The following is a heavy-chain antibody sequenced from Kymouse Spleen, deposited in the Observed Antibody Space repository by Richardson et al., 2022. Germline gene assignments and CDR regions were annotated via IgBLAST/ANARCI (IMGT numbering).Heavy chain of an antibody. CDR3: AREDDYSNYVGYYYYGMDV. D-gene: IGHD4-11,IGHD4-11*01. Sequence: EVQLVESGGGLVQPGGSLRLSCAASGFTFSSYSMNWVRQAPGKGLEWVSYISSSSSTIYYADSVKGRFTISRDNAKNSLYLQMNSLRDEDTAVYYCAREDDYSNYVGYYYYGMDVWGQGTTVTVSS. V-gene: IGHV3-48*02. CDR2: ISSSSSTI. CDR1: GFTFSSYS. J-gene: IGHJ6*02.